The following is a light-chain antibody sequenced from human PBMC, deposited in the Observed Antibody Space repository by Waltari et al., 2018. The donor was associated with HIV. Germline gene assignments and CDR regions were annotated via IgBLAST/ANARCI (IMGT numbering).Light chain of an antibody. Sequence: QSALTQPRSVSGSPGQSVTISCTGTSSDVGGYNYVSWYQQHPGKAPKLMIYDVNKRPSGCPDRSSASKSGNTVSLTISGLQAEDEADYYCCSYGGSFFYVFGTGTKVTVL. V-gene: IGLV2-11*01. CDR2: DVN. CDR3: CSYGGSFFYV. J-gene: IGLJ1*01. CDR1: SSDVGGYNY.